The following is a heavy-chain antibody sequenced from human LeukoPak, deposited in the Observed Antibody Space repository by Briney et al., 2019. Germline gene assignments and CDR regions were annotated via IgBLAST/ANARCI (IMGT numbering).Heavy chain of an antibody. J-gene: IGHJ4*02. V-gene: IGHV3-30*04. D-gene: IGHD2-15*01. Sequence: GGSLRLSCAASGLTFSSYAMHWVRQAPGKGLEWVAVISYDGSNKYYADSVKGRFTISRDNAKNTLYLQMNSLRAEDTAVYYCARDATIGRVVGDLTYWGQGTLVTVSS. CDR1: GLTFSSYA. CDR3: ARDATIGRVVGDLTY. CDR2: ISYDGSNK.